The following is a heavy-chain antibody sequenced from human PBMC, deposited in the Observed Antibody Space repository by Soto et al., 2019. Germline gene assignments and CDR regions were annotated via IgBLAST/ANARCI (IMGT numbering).Heavy chain of an antibody. CDR3: THRRDSSWYFDY. CDR1: GFSLSTSGVG. V-gene: IGHV2-5*02. D-gene: IGHD6-13*01. J-gene: IGHJ4*02. Sequence: QITLKESGPTLVKPTQTLTLTCTFSGFSLSTSGVGVGWIRQPPGKALEWLALIYWDGYKRYSPSLKSRLTITKDTSKSQVVLTMTNMDPVDTATYYCTHRRDSSWYFDYWGQGTLVTVSS. CDR2: IYWDGYK.